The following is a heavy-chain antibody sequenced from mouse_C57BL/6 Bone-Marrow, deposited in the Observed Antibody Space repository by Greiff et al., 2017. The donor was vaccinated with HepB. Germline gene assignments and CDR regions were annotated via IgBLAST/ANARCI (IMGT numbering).Heavy chain of an antibody. CDR3: ARDQTGTRDY. J-gene: IGHJ2*01. V-gene: IGHV5-4*01. CDR2: ISDGGSYT. D-gene: IGHD4-1*01. CDR1: GFTFSSYA. Sequence: EVKLVESGGGLVKPGGSLKLSCAASGFTFSSYAMSWVRQTPEKRLEWVATISDGGSYTYYPDNVKGRFTISRDNAKNNQYLQMSHLKSENTAMYYCARDQTGTRDYWGQGTTLTVTS.